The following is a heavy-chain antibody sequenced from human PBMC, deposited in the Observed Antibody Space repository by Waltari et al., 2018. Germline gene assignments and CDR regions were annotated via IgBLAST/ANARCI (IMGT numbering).Heavy chain of an antibody. CDR3: ARDVLGYYGMDV. CDR2: TSSRNNNI. J-gene: IGHJ6*02. V-gene: IGHV3-21*01. CDR1: GFTFTSFS. D-gene: IGHD2-8*01. Sequence: EVQLVESGGGLVKPGGSLRLSCAASGFTFTSFSINWVRQAPGKGLEWVKSTSSRNNNIHYADSVKGRFTISRDNAKYSLYLQMNSLRVEDTAVYHCARDVLGYYGMDVWGQGTTVTVSS.